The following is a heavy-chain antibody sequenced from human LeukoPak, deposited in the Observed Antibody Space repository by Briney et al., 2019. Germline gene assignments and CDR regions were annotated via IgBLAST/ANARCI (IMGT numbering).Heavy chain of an antibody. CDR2: INHSGST. V-gene: IGHV4-34*01. CDR1: GGSFSDYD. J-gene: IGHJ4*02. D-gene: IGHD6-13*01. Sequence: SETLSLTCAVYGGSFSDYDWSWIRQPPGKGLEWIGEINHSGSTNCDPSLKGRVTISVDTSKNQFSLKLSSVTAADTAVYYCARHFLSLAAAPIDYWGQGTLVTVSS. CDR3: ARHFLSLAAAPIDY.